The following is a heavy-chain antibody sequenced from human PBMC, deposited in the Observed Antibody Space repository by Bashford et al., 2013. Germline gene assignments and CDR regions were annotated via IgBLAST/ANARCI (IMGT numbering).Heavy chain of an antibody. D-gene: IGHD3-22*01. CDR2: ISGSGGST. V-gene: IGHV3-23*01. J-gene: IGHJ4*02. CDR1: GFTFSIYA. Sequence: HSGGSLRLSCAASGFTFSIYAMSWVRQAPGKGLEWVSSISGSGGSTYHADSVKGRFTISRDNAKNTMYLQMNSLRVEDTAVYYCARDIVEVVTNFDYWGQGTLVTVSS. CDR3: ARDIVEVVTNFDY.